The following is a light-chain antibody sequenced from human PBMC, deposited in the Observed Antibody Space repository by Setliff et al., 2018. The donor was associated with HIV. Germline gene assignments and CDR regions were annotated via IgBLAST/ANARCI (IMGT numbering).Light chain of an antibody. CDR2: EVR. J-gene: IGLJ1*01. Sequence: QSALTQPASVSGSPGQSITISCTGTSSDVGGYSYVSWYQPHPGKAPKLIIYEVRNRPSGVSNRFSGSKSGNTASLTISGLQAEDEADYYCISYATTNTLPFGTGTKVTVL. V-gene: IGLV2-14*01. CDR3: ISYATTNTLP. CDR1: SSDVGGYSY.